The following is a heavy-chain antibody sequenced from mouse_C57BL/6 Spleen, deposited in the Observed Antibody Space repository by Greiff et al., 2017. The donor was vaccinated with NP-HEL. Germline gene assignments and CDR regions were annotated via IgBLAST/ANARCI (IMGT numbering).Heavy chain of an antibody. D-gene: IGHD2-4*01. CDR1: GYTFTSYW. CDR3: ARSLITTRDWYFEV. Sequence: VQLQQPGAELVKPGASVKLSCKASGYTFTSYWMHWVKQRPGQGLEWIGMIHPNSGSTNYNEKFKSKATLTVDKSSSTAYRQLSSLTSEDSAVYYGARSLITTRDWYFEVWGTGTTVNVSS. CDR2: IHPNSGST. V-gene: IGHV1-64*01. J-gene: IGHJ1*03.